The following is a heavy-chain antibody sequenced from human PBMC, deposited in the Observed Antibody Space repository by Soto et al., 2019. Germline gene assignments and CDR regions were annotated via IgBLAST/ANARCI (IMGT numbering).Heavy chain of an antibody. J-gene: IGHJ3*02. V-gene: IGHV3-23*01. Sequence: EVQVLESGEGLVQPGGSLRLSCSASGFTFNDIHWVRQAPGKGLEWISRITGGGHTDYVDSVKGRFTISRDNSKNTVYLQMNSLRADDTAVYYCAKDRSGWGSFDIWGQGTVVTVSS. CDR1: GFTFND. CDR3: AKDRSGWGSFDI. D-gene: IGHD3-16*01. CDR2: ITGGGHT.